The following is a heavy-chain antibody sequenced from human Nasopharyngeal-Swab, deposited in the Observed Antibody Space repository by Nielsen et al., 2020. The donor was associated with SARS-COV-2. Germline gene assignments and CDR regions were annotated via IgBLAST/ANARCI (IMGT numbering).Heavy chain of an antibody. V-gene: IGHV3-7*01. Sequence: GESLKISCAASGFTFSRFWMTWVRQAPGKGLEWVANTKQDGGDKYYVDSVKGRFTISRDNVQNSLYLQMNSLRAEDTAVYYCARTRVPGWYFDYWGQGTLVTVSS. CDR1: GFTFSRFW. J-gene: IGHJ4*02. D-gene: IGHD3-10*01. CDR3: ARTRVPGWYFDY. CDR2: TKQDGGDK.